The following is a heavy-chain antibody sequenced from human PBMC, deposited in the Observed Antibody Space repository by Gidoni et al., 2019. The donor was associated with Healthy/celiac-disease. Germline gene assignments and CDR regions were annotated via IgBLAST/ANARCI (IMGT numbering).Heavy chain of an antibody. Sequence: QVHLVQSGAELEKPGCSVTVSFKTSGGTFGSYAISWVRQAPGRGLGWMGGIVHIFGTANYEQKFKVSVTITADESTSTAYMELSSLRSEDTAVYYCARGTPLKVTFSGWFDPWGQGTLVTVSS. CDR1: GGTFGSYA. CDR3: ARGTPLKVTFSGWFDP. D-gene: IGHD1-26*01. CDR2: IVHIFGTA. V-gene: IGHV1-69*01. J-gene: IGHJ5*02.